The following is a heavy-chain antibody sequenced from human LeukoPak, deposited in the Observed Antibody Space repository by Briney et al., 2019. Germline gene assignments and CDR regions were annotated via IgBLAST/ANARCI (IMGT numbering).Heavy chain of an antibody. Sequence: ASVKVSRKASGYTFTSYDINWVRQATGQGLEWMGWMNPNSGNTGYAQKFQGRVTMTRNTSISTAYMELSSLRSEDTAVYYCARGTYYYDSSGHYSYGGHYFDYWGQGTLVTVSS. J-gene: IGHJ4*02. CDR2: MNPNSGNT. D-gene: IGHD3-22*01. V-gene: IGHV1-8*01. CDR3: ARGTYYYDSSGHYSYGGHYFDY. CDR1: GYTFTSYD.